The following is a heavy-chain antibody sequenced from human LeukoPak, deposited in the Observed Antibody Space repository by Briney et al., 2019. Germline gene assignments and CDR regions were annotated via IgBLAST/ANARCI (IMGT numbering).Heavy chain of an antibody. CDR3: AKDSRIAVAGRGDLDY. CDR1: GFTFSSYA. D-gene: IGHD6-19*01. Sequence: TGASLRRSGAASGFTFSSYAMSWVRQAPGKGLEWVSAISGSGGSTYYADSVKGRFTICRDNSKNTLYLQMNSLRAEDTAVYYCAKDSRIAVAGRGDLDYWGQGTLVTVSS. V-gene: IGHV3-23*01. CDR2: ISGSGGST. J-gene: IGHJ4*02.